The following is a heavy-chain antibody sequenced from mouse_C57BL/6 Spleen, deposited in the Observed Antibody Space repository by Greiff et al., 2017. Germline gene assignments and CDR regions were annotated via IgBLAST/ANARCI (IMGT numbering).Heavy chain of an antibody. V-gene: IGHV5-9-1*02. D-gene: IGHD1-1*01. CDR3: TRDYYGSSYVFDY. J-gene: IGHJ2*01. Sequence: EVKLMESGEGLVKPGGSLKLSCAASGFTFSSYAMSWVRQTPEKRLEWVAYISSGGDYIYYADTVKGRFTISRDNARNTLYLQMSSLKSEDTAMYYCTRDYYGSSYVFDYWGQGTTLTVSS. CDR2: ISSGGDYI. CDR1: GFTFSSYA.